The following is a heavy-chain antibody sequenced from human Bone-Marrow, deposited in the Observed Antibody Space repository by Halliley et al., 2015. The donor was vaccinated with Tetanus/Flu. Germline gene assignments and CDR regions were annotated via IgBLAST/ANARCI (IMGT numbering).Heavy chain of an antibody. CDR3: ARGTGAANDLWSYYYLWNDY. CDR2: IWYDGSTK. Sequence: QVQLVQSGGDVVQPGRSLRLSCAASGFTFNSYAMHWVRQAPDKGLEWVAIIWYDGSTKYYADSVKGRFTISRDNSKNTLYLQMNSLRAEDTAVYYCARGTGAANDLWSYYYLWNDYWGQGTLVTVSS. CDR1: GFTFNSYA. J-gene: IGHJ4*02. V-gene: IGHV3-33*01. D-gene: IGHD3-3*01.